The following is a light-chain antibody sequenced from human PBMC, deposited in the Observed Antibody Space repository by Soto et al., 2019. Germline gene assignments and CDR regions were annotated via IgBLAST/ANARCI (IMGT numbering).Light chain of an antibody. CDR3: RQYGSSPWT. CDR2: GAS. J-gene: IGKJ1*01. V-gene: IGKV3-20*01. CDR1: QSVSSSY. Sequence: EIVLTQSPGTLSLSPGERATLSCRASQSVSSSYLAGYQQKPGQAPRLLIYGASSRATGIPDRFSGSRSGTDFTLTISRLEHEDFYVYYCRQYGSSPWTFGQGTKVEIK.